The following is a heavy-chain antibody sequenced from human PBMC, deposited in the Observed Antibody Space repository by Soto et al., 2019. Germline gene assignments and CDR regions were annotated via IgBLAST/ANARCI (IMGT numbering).Heavy chain of an antibody. CDR1: GFTFSSYG. CDR2: ISYDGSNK. V-gene: IGHV3-30*18. Sequence: QVQLVESGGGVVQPGRSLRLSCAASGFTFSSYGMHWVRQAPGKGLEWVAVISYDGSNKYYADSVKGRFTISRDNSKNTLYLQMNILRAEDTAVYYGEKYVIERWLPMGGMDVWGQGTTVTVSS. J-gene: IGHJ6*02. CDR3: EKYVIERWLPMGGMDV. D-gene: IGHD5-12*01.